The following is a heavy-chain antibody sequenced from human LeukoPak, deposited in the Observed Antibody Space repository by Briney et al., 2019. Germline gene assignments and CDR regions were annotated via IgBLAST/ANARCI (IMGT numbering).Heavy chain of an antibody. D-gene: IGHD3-9*01. V-gene: IGHV4-39*07. Sequence: PSETLSLTCTVSGGSISSSSYYWGWIRQPPGKGLEWIGSIYYSGSTYYNPSLKSRVTISVDTSKNQFSLKLSSVTAADTAVYYCAREDYDILTGRRDYWGQGTLVTVSS. CDR2: IYYSGST. CDR1: GGSISSSSYY. CDR3: AREDYDILTGRRDY. J-gene: IGHJ4*02.